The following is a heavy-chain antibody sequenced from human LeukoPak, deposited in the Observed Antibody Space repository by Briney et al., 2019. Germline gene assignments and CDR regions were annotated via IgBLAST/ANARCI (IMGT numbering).Heavy chain of an antibody. CDR2: IMQGGNEK. Sequence: GGSLRLSCAASGFPFSNYWMSWVRQAPGKGLEWVASIMQGGNEKYYADSVKSRFTISRDNAKNSLYLQMNSLRAEDTTLYYCARGSYYDTSGYVNWYFDLWGRGTLVTVSS. D-gene: IGHD3-22*01. CDR3: ARGSYYDTSGYVNWYFDL. V-gene: IGHV3-7*01. CDR1: GFPFSNYW. J-gene: IGHJ2*01.